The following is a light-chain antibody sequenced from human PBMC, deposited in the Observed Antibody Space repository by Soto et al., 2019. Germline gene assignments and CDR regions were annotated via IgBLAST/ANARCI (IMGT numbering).Light chain of an antibody. Sequence: QSVLTQPASVSGSPGQPITISCTGTSSYVGGYNYVSWYQQHPGKAPKLMIYDVSNRPSGVSNRFSGSKSGNTASLTISGLQAEDEADYYCSSYTSSSTYVFGTGTKVTVL. J-gene: IGLJ1*01. V-gene: IGLV2-14*01. CDR2: DVS. CDR1: SSYVGGYNY. CDR3: SSYTSSSTYV.